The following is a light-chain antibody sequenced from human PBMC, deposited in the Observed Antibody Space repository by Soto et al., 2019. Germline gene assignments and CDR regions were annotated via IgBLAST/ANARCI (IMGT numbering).Light chain of an antibody. J-gene: IGLJ2*01. CDR3: QVWDSSSDLYVV. V-gene: IGLV3-21*04. CDR2: YDS. Sequence: SYELTQPPSVSVAPGKTARITCGGNNIGSKSVHWYQQKPGQAPVLVIYYDSDRPSEIPERFSGSNSGNTATLTISRVEASHKADYYCQVWDSSSDLYVVFGGGTQITVL. CDR1: NIGSKS.